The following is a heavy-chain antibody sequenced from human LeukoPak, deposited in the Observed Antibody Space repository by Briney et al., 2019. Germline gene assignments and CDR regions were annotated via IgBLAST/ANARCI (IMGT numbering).Heavy chain of an antibody. CDR3: ARQSGSFVD. J-gene: IGHJ4*02. CDR1: GYTFTSYG. D-gene: IGHD1-26*01. CDR2: INPNSGGT. Sequence: GASVKVSCKASGYTFTSYGISWVRQAPGQGLEWMGRINPNSGGTIYAQKFQGRVTMTRDTSISTTYMELSRLRSDDTAVYYCARQSGSFVDWGQGTLVTVSS. V-gene: IGHV1-2*06.